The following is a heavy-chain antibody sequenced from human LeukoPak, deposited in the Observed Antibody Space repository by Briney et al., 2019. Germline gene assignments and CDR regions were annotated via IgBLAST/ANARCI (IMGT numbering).Heavy chain of an antibody. CDR2: ISYDGSNK. V-gene: IGHV3-30*18. Sequence: PGGSLRLSCAASGFTFSSYGMHWVRQAPGMGLEWVAIISYDGSNKYYADSVKGRFTISRDNSRNTLYLQMNSLRAEDTALYYCAKVRVDAYVSPNGYWGQGTLVTVSS. CDR1: GFTFSSYG. J-gene: IGHJ4*02. D-gene: IGHD3-16*01. CDR3: AKVRVDAYVSPNGY.